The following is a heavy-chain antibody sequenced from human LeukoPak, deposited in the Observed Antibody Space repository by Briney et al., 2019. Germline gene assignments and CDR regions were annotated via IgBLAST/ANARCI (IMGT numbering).Heavy chain of an antibody. CDR1: GYTFTSYG. Sequence: ASVKVSCKASGYTFTSYGISWVRQAPGQGLEWMGWISAYNGNTNYAQKLQGRVTMTTDTSTSTAYMELRSLRSDDTAAYYCAKDGGYCSGGSCYDFDYWGQGTLVTVSS. CDR3: AKDGGYCSGGSCYDFDY. CDR2: ISAYNGNT. V-gene: IGHV1-18*01. J-gene: IGHJ4*02. D-gene: IGHD2-15*01.